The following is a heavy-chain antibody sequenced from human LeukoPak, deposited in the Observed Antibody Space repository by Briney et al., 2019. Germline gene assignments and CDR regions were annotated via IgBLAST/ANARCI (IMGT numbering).Heavy chain of an antibody. CDR2: IHTSGST. CDR1: GGSSSPYY. J-gene: IGHJ4*02. Sequence: SETLSLTCTVSGGSSSPYYWTWIRQPPGKGLERIGNIHTSGSTDYNPSLKSRVTMSVDTSKNQFSLRLSSVTAADTAVYYCVRPGQSSWWVYFNYWGQGTVVTVSS. V-gene: IGHV4-4*09. D-gene: IGHD2-15*01. CDR3: VRPGQSSWWVYFNY.